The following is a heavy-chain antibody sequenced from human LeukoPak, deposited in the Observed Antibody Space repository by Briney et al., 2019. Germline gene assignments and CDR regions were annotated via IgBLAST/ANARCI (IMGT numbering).Heavy chain of an antibody. Sequence: PGESLKISCKTSGYNFTTFWIGWVRQLPGKGLEWMGIIYPSDSDTRYSPSFQGQVTISADKSINTVYLHWNSLKASDTAMYYCASLHISGKSYNGLHYWGQGTLVTVSS. CDR1: GYNFTTFW. J-gene: IGHJ4*02. V-gene: IGHV5-51*01. CDR2: IYPSDSDT. CDR3: ASLHISGKSYNGLHY. D-gene: IGHD3-10*01.